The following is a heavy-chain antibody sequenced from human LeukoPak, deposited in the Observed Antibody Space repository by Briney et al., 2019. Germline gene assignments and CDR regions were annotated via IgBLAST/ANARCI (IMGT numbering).Heavy chain of an antibody. V-gene: IGHV1-69*05. CDR3: ASARDITMIVRALDY. CDR1: GGTFSSYA. D-gene: IGHD3-22*01. J-gene: IGHJ4*02. CDR2: IIPIFGTA. Sequence: ASVKVSCKASGGTFSSYAISWVRQAPGQGLEWMGGIIPIFGTANYAQKFQGRVTITTDESTSTAYMELSSLRSEDTAVYYCASARDITMIVRALDYWGQGTLVTVSS.